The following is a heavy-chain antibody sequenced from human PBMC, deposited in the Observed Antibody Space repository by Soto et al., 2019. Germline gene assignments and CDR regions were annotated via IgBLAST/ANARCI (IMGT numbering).Heavy chain of an antibody. J-gene: IGHJ5*02. Sequence: QLQLQESGPGLVKPSETLSLTCTVSGASITTNNYYWGCLRQPPGKGLEWIATISYSGTTYYNPSLKSRVTISVDTSRNQFSLRLNSVTAADTAVYDCARPVFPGWVDPWGQGTLVTVSS. D-gene: IGHD6-19*01. CDR1: GASITTNNYY. CDR3: ARPVFPGWVDP. V-gene: IGHV4-39*01. CDR2: ISYSGTT.